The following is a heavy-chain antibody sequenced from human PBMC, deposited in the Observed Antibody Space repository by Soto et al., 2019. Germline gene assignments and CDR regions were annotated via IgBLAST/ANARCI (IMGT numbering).Heavy chain of an antibody. CDR2: ISYDGSNK. J-gene: IGHJ4*02. V-gene: IGHV3-30-3*01. D-gene: IGHD6-19*01. CDR3: ERVTIAVAGGDYFDY. CDR1: GFTFSSYA. Sequence: GGSLRLSCAASGFTFSSYAMHWVRQAPGKGLEWVAVISYDGSNKYYADSVKGRFTISRDNSKNTLYLQMNSLRAEDTAVYYCERVTIAVAGGDYFDYWGQGTLVTVYS.